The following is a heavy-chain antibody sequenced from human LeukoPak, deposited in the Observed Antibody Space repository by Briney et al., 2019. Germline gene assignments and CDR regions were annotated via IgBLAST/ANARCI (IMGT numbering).Heavy chain of an antibody. CDR3: ARAWGLPAAMAGTSRVDY. J-gene: IGHJ4*02. Sequence: SETLSLTCAVYGGSFSDYYWSWIRQPPGKGLEWIGEINHSGSTNYNPSLKSRVTISVDTSKNQFSLKLSSVTAADTAVYYCARAWGLPAAMAGTSRVDYWGQGTLVTVSS. CDR1: GGSFSDYY. D-gene: IGHD2-2*01. V-gene: IGHV4-34*01. CDR2: INHSGST.